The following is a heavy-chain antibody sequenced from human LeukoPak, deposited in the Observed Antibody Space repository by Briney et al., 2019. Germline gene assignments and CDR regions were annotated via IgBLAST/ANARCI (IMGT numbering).Heavy chain of an antibody. J-gene: IGHJ4*02. CDR3: ARLSADSSSSRGFDY. CDR2: IYTSGST. Sequence: SETLSLTCTVSGASISSYYWTWIQQPAGKGLEWIGRIYTSGSTNYNPSLKSRVAMSVDTSKNQFSLKLSSVTAADTAVYYCARLSADSSSSRGFDYWGQGTLVTVSS. D-gene: IGHD2-2*01. V-gene: IGHV4-4*07. CDR1: GASISSYY.